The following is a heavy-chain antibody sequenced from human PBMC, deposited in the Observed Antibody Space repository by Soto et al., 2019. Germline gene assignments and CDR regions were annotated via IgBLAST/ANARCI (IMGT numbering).Heavy chain of an antibody. CDR3: AKGPQLASPADY. CDR2: ISGSGGST. CDR1: GFTFGGYA. D-gene: IGHD6-13*01. J-gene: IGHJ4*02. V-gene: IGHV3-23*01. Sequence: GGSLRLSCAASGFTFGGYAVSWVRQAPGKGLEWVSAISGSGGSTYYADSVKGRFTISRDNSKNTLYLQMNSLRAEDTAVYYCAKGPQLASPADYWGQGTLVTVSS.